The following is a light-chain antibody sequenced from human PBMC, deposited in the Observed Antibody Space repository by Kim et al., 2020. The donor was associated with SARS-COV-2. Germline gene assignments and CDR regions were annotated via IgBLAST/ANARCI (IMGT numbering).Light chain of an antibody. CDR1: SSNIGSNY. CDR3: AVWDDSLSGL. J-gene: IGLJ2*01. V-gene: IGLV1-47*01. Sequence: ELTQPPSASGTPGQRVTISCSGSSSNIGSNYVYWYQQLPGTAPKLLIYRNNQRPSGVPDRFSGSKSGTSASLAISGLRSEDEADYYCAVWDDSLSGLFGGGTQLTVL. CDR2: RNN.